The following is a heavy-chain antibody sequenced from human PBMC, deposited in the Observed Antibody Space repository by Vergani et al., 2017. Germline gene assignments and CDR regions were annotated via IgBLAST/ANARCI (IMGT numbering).Heavy chain of an antibody. CDR1: GGTFSSYA. V-gene: IGHV1-69*04. Sequence: QVQLVQSGAEVKKPGSSVKVSCKASGGTFSSYAISWVRQAPGQGLEWMGRIIPILGIANYAQKFQGRVTITADKSTSTAYMGLSSLRSEDTAVYYCARELMVRGATIKNNWFDPWGQGTLVTVSS. J-gene: IGHJ5*02. CDR3: ARELMVRGATIKNNWFDP. D-gene: IGHD3-10*01. CDR2: IIPILGIA.